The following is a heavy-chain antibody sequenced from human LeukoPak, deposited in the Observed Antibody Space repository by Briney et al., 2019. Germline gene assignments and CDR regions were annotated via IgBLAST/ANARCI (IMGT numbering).Heavy chain of an antibody. D-gene: IGHD2-15*01. J-gene: IGHJ6*02. V-gene: IGHV1-69*13. Sequence: SVKVSCKASGGTFSSYAISWVRQAPGQGLEWMGGIIPIFGAANYAQKFQGRVTITADESTSTAYMELSSLRSEDTAVYYCATSRPGYCSGGSCYSYYGMDVWGQGTTVTVSS. CDR1: GGTFSSYA. CDR3: ATSRPGYCSGGSCYSYYGMDV. CDR2: IIPIFGAA.